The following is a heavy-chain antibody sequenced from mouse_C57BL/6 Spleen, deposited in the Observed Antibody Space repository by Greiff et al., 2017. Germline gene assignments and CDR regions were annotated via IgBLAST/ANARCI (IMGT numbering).Heavy chain of an antibody. CDR3: ARNGYYGSSHYFDD. CDR2: IYPGSGST. Sequence: QVQLQQPGAELVKPGASVKMSCKASGYTFTSYWITWVKQRPGQGLEWIGDIYPGSGSTNYNEKFKSKATLTVDTSSSTAYMQLSSLTSEDSAVYYCARNGYYGSSHYFDDWGQGTTLTVSS. CDR1: GYTFTSYW. V-gene: IGHV1-55*01. D-gene: IGHD1-1*01. J-gene: IGHJ2*01.